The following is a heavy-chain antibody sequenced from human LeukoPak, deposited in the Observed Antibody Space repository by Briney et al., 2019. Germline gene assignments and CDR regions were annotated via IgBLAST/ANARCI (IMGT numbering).Heavy chain of an antibody. CDR2: ISGRGGST. CDR3: AKDHAFGEFNWFDP. Sequence: PGGSLRLFCAASGFTFSSYAMSWVRQAPGEGLEVVSAISGRGGSTYYADSVKGRFTLSRDNAKNTLYLQMNSLRAEDTAVYHCAKDHAFGEFNWFDPWGQGTLVTVSS. CDR1: GFTFSSYA. V-gene: IGHV3-23*01. D-gene: IGHD3-10*01. J-gene: IGHJ5*02.